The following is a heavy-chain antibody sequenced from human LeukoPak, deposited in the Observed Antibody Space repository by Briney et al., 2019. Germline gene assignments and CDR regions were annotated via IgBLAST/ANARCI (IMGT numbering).Heavy chain of an antibody. CDR1: GFTFSSYA. J-gene: IGHJ3*02. Sequence: GGSLRLSCSASGFTFSSYAMHWVRQAPGKGLEYVSAISSNGGSTYYADSVKGRFTISRDNSKNTLYLQMSSLRAEDTAVYYCVKESHKAVGLLWFGEVDAFDIWGQGTMVTVSS. V-gene: IGHV3-64D*06. D-gene: IGHD3-10*01. CDR3: VKESHKAVGLLWFGEVDAFDI. CDR2: ISSNGGST.